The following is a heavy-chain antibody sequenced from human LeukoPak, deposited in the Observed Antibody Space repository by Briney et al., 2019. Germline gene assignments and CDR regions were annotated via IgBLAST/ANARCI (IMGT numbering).Heavy chain of an antibody. J-gene: IGHJ2*01. CDR1: GVSVSSGGYY. CDR3: AREAPYWYFDL. CDR2: IYYSGST. V-gene: IGHV4-61*08. Sequence: SETLSLTCTVSGVSVSSGGYYGSWIRQPPGKGLEWIGYIYYSGSTNYNPSLKSRVTISRDTSKNQFSLKLSSLTAADTAVYYCAREAPYWYFDLWGRGTLVTVSS.